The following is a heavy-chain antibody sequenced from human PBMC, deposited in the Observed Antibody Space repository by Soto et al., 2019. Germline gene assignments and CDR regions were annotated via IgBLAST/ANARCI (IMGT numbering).Heavy chain of an antibody. CDR2: INYSGST. CDR1: GGSISTYY. J-gene: IGHJ2*01. V-gene: IGHV4-59*08. CDR3: ARHGNWYYDL. Sequence: QVHLQESGPGLVKPSETLSLTCTVSGGSISTYYWSWILQSPGKGLEWIAYINYSGSTNYNPSLKSRVTISLDTSRDQFSLKLSSVTAADTAVYFCARHGNWYYDLWGRGTLVTVSS.